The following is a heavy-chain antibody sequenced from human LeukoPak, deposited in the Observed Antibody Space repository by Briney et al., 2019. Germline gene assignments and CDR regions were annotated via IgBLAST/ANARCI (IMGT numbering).Heavy chain of an antibody. CDR3: ARGDGVVIYYFDY. J-gene: IGHJ4*02. CDR2: IRSKAYRKTT. CDR1: GFTFGDYT. Sequence: PGRSLRLSCTASGFTFGDYTMSWVRQAPGKGLEWVGFIRSKAYRKTTEYAASVKGRFTISRDDSKSIAYLQMNSLRAEDTAVYYCARGDGVVIYYFDYWGQGTLVTVSS. D-gene: IGHD3-3*01. V-gene: IGHV3-49*04.